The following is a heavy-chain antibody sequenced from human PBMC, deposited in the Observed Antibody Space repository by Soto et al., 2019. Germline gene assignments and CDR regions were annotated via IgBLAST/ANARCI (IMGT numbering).Heavy chain of an antibody. CDR2: ISYDVSNK. J-gene: IGHJ6*02. CDR1: GFTFSSYG. D-gene: IGHD3-10*01. Sequence: QVQLVESGGGVVQPGRSLRLSCAASGFTFSSYGMHWVRQAPGKGLEWVAVISYDVSNKYYADSVKGRFTISRDNSKNTASLQMNSLRAEDTAVYYCAKDHGSGSYYWYYYGMDVWGQGTTVTVSS. CDR3: AKDHGSGSYYWYYYGMDV. V-gene: IGHV3-30*18.